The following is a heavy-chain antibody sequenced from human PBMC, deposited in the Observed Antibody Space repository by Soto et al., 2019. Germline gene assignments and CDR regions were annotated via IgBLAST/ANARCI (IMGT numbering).Heavy chain of an antibody. V-gene: IGHV4-4*07. J-gene: IGHJ4*02. CDR1: GASITGSFF. CDR2: FSLSGTT. D-gene: IGHD2-8*02. CDR3: ARGMTPPGAPAWYYFDS. Sequence: QVQLQESGPGLMKPSETLSLICTVSGASITGSFFWSWIRQPAGKGLEWIGRFSLSGTTNYNPSLRSRVTMSADVSKNQFSLRLTSVTAADTALYYCARGMTPPGAPAWYYFDSWGQGTLVTVSS.